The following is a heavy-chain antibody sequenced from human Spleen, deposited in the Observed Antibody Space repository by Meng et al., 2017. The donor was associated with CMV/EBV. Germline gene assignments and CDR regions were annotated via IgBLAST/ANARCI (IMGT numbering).Heavy chain of an antibody. CDR3: ASYYDSSGYEDY. CDR2: IYYSGST. J-gene: IGHJ4*02. D-gene: IGHD3-22*01. Sequence: QVPLQESGPGLVKPSQTLSLTCNVSGGSLSSGDYYWSWIRQPPGKGLEWIGYIYYSGSTYYNPSLKSRVTISVDTSKNQFSLKLSSVTAADTAVYYCASYYDSSGYEDYWGQGTLVTVSS. CDR1: GGSLSSGDYY. V-gene: IGHV4-30-4*08.